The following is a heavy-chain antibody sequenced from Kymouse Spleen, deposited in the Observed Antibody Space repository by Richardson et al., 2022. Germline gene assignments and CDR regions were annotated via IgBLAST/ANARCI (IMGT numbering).Heavy chain of an antibody. Sequence: QVQLVESGGGVVQPGRSLRLSCAASGFTFSSYGMHWVRQAPGKGLEWVAVIWYDGSNKYYADSVKGRFTISRDNSKNTLYLQMNSLRAEDTAVYYCARDSITGTTGGFDPWGQGTLVTVSS. CDR2: IWYDGSNK. CDR3: ARDSITGTTGGFDP. V-gene: IGHV3-33*01. D-gene: IGHD1-7*01. J-gene: IGHJ5*02. CDR1: GFTFSSYG.